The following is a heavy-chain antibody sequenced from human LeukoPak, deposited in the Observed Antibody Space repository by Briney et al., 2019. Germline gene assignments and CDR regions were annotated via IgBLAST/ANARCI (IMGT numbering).Heavy chain of an antibody. CDR1: GGTFSSYA. V-gene: IGHV1-69*01. Sequence: SVKVSCKASGGTFSSYAISWVRQAPGQGLEWMGGIIPIFGTANYAQKFQGRVTITADESTSTAYMELSSLRSEDTAVYYCARSRDYVVDSSGFYAFDIWGQGTMVTVSS. J-gene: IGHJ3*02. CDR3: ARSRDYVVDSSGFYAFDI. D-gene: IGHD3-22*01. CDR2: IIPIFGTA.